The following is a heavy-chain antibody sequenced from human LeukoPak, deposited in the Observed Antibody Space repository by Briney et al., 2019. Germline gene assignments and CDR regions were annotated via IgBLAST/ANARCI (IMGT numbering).Heavy chain of an antibody. CDR2: IKQDGSEK. CDR1: GFTFSSYW. Sequence: GGSLRLSCAASGFTFSSYWMSWVRQAPGKGLEWVANIKQDGSEKYYVDSVKGRFTISRDSAKNSLYLQMNSLRAEDTAVYYCARILIAAAGSAYFDYWGQGTLVTVSS. J-gene: IGHJ4*02. CDR3: ARILIAAAGSAYFDY. D-gene: IGHD6-13*01. V-gene: IGHV3-7*01.